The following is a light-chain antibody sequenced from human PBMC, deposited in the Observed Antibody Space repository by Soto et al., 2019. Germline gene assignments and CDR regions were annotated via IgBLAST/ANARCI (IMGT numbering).Light chain of an antibody. CDR1: QSRVSSDGNTY. CDR2: KVS. CDR3: MQPAHWPWT. Sequence: DVVMIQSLHSLPVTLGQPASIACRSSQSRVSSDGNTYLNWFQQRPGQSPRRLIYKVSNRDSGVPDRFSGSGSGTDFTLKISRVEAEDVGLYYRMQPAHWPWTFGQGTRVEIK. V-gene: IGKV2-30*01. J-gene: IGKJ1*01.